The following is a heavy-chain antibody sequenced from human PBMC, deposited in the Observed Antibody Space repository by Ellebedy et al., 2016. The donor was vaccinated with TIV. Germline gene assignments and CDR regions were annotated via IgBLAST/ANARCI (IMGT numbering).Heavy chain of an antibody. J-gene: IGHJ4*02. V-gene: IGHV3-53*01. CDR2: IYSGGST. Sequence: GGSLRLXCAVSGFTVSSNYMSWVRQAPGKGLEWVSIIYSGGSTNYADSVKGRFTISRDNSKNTLYLQMNSLRGEDTAVYYCAGAVFYWGQGTLVTVSP. D-gene: IGHD2-8*01. CDR1: GFTVSSNY. CDR3: AGAVFY.